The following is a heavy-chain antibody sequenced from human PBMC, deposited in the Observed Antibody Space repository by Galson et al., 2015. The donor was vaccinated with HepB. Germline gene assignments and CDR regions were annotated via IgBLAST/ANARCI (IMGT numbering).Heavy chain of an antibody. D-gene: IGHD4-17*01. V-gene: IGHV3-48*03. Sequence: SLRLSCAASGFTFSSYEMNWVRQAPGKGLEWVSYISSSGSTIYYADSVKGRFTISRDNAKNSLYLQMNSLRAEDTAAYYCARGDDYGDYDAGFDYWGQGTLVTVSS. CDR2: ISSSGSTI. CDR3: ARGDDYGDYDAGFDY. J-gene: IGHJ4*02. CDR1: GFTFSSYE.